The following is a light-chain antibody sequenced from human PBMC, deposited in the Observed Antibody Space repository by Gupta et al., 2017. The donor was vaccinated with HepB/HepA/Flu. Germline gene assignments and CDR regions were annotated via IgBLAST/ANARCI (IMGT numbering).Light chain of an antibody. CDR3: QHSYSTPQT. J-gene: IGKJ5*01. CDR1: QSISSY. CDR2: AAS. V-gene: IGKV1-39*01. Sequence: DIQMTQSPSSLSASVGDRVTITCRASQSISSYLNWYQQKPGKAPKLLIYAASSVQSGVPSRFSGSGSGTDFTLTISRLQPEDFANYYCQHSYSTPQTFGQGTLMEIK.